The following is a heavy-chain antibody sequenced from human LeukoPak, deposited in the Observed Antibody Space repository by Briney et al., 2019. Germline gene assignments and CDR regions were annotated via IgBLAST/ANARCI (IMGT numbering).Heavy chain of an antibody. CDR1: GFTFSSYA. CDR2: ISGSGGST. Sequence: GGSLRLSCAASGFTFSSYAMSWVRQAPGKGLEWVSAISGSGGSTYYADSVKGRFTISRDNSKNTLYLQMNSLRVEDTAVYYCVRGGNCTGGNCYLALDYWGQGTLATVSS. D-gene: IGHD2-15*01. V-gene: IGHV3-23*01. J-gene: IGHJ4*02. CDR3: VRGGNCTGGNCYLALDY.